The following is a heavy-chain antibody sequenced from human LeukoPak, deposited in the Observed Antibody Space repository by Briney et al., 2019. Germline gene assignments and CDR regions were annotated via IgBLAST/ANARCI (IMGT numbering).Heavy chain of an antibody. Sequence: GGSLRLSCAASGFTFDDYAMHWVRQAPGKGLEWVSGISWNSGSIGYADSMKGRFTISRDNARDTLYLQMNGLRAEDTAVYYCARVPVAFGAFDIWGQGTVVTVSS. J-gene: IGHJ3*02. CDR3: ARVPVAFGAFDI. D-gene: IGHD2-21*01. V-gene: IGHV3-9*01. CDR2: ISWNSGSI. CDR1: GFTFDDYA.